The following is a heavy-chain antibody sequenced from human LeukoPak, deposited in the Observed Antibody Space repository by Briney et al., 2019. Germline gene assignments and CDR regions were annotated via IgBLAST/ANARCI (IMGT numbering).Heavy chain of an antibody. CDR1: GGSISSHY. CDR3: ARDAYYYMDV. Sequence: SETLSLTCTVSGGSISSHYWSWLRQPPGKGLEWIGYIYYSGSTNYNPSLKSRVTISVDTSKNQFSLKLSSVTAADTAVYYCARDAYYYMDVWGKGTTVTVSS. J-gene: IGHJ6*03. CDR2: IYYSGST. V-gene: IGHV4-59*11.